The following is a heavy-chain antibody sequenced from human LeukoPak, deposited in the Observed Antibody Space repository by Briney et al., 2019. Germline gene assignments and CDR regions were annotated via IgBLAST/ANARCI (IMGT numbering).Heavy chain of an antibody. V-gene: IGHV1-46*01. CDR3: ASEQGIAAYFDY. CDR2: INPSGGST. J-gene: IGHJ4*02. D-gene: IGHD6-25*01. Sequence: ASVTVSCKASGYTFTSYYMHWVRQAPGQGLEWMGIINPSGGSTSYAQKFQGRVTMTRDTSTSTVYMELSSLRSEDTAVYYCASEQGIAAYFDYWGQGTLVTVSS. CDR1: GYTFTSYY.